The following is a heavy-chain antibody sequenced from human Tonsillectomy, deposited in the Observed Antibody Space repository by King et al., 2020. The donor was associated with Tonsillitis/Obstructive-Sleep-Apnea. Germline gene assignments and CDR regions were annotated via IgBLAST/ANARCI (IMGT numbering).Heavy chain of an antibody. D-gene: IGHD3-3*01. Sequence: VQLVESGAEVKKPGASVKVSCRASGYTFTSYYIHWVRQAPGQGLEWMGIIYPSGGSTNHAQKFQGRVTMTRDTSTNTVSMELSSLRSEDTAVYYCARYHGVKYSYYYMDVWGTGTTVTVSS. CDR3: ARYHGVKYSYYYMDV. J-gene: IGHJ6*03. CDR1: GYTFTSYY. V-gene: IGHV1-46*01. CDR2: IYPSGGST.